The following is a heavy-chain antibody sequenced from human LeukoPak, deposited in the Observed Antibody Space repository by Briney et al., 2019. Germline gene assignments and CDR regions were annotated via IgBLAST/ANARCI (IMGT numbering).Heavy chain of an antibody. V-gene: IGHV3-20*04. CDR1: GFTFDDYG. J-gene: IGHJ4*02. CDR3: ARDGGDCAGDSCYVDY. Sequence: GGSLRLTCAASGFTFDDYGMSWVRQAPGKGLEWVSGIKWNGGSTGYADSVKGRFTISRDNAKNSLYLQMNSLRAEDTALYYCARDGGDCAGDSCYVDYWGQGTLVTVSS. D-gene: IGHD2-21*01. CDR2: IKWNGGST.